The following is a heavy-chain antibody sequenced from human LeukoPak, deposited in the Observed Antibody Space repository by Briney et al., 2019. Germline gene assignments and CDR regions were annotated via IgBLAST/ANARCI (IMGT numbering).Heavy chain of an antibody. D-gene: IGHD4-17*01. CDR2: IWYDGSNK. Sequence: GGSLRLSCAASGFTFSSYGMHWVRQAPGKGLEWVAVIWYDGSNKYYADSVKGRFTISRDNSKNTLYLQMNSLRAEDTAVYYCARDTTPYGDAVYYWGQGTLVTVSS. CDR1: GFTFSSYG. V-gene: IGHV3-33*01. J-gene: IGHJ4*02. CDR3: ARDTTPYGDAVYY.